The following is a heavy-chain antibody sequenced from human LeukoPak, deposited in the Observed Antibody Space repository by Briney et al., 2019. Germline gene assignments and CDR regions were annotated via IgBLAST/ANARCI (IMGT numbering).Heavy chain of an antibody. J-gene: IGHJ4*02. Sequence: PGGSLRLSCAASGFTFDDYAMHWVRQAPGKGLEWVSGISWNSGSIGYADSVKGRFTISRDNAKNSLYLQMNSLRAEDTALYYCAKDLAVAGPRSPRGFDYWGQGTLVTVSS. CDR1: GFTFDDYA. V-gene: IGHV3-9*01. CDR2: ISWNSGSI. CDR3: AKDLAVAGPRSPRGFDY. D-gene: IGHD6-19*01.